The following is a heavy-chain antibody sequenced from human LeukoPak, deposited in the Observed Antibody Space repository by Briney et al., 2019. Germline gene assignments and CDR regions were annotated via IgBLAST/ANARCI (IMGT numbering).Heavy chain of an antibody. D-gene: IGHD5-24*01. J-gene: IGHJ4*02. CDR1: GGSISSSSYY. V-gene: IGHV4-39*07. CDR2: IYYSGST. CDR3: ARGGRWLQSPLDY. Sequence: SETLSLTCTVSGGSISSSSYYWGWIRQPPGKGLEWIGSIYYSGSTNYNPSLKSRVTISVDTSKNQFSLKLSSVTAADTAVYYCARGGRWLQSPLDYWGQGTLVTVSS.